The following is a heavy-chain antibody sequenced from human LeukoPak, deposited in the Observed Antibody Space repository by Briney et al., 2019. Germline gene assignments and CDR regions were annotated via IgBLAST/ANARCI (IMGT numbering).Heavy chain of an antibody. CDR1: GFTFSRYS. CDR2: ISSSSTYI. D-gene: IGHD5-12*01. CDR3: ARDFRESGYDWCGFDP. J-gene: IGHJ5*02. Sequence: GGSLRLSCAVSGFTFSRYSMNWVRQAPGKGLEWVSSISSSSTYIYYADSVKGRFTISRDTAKNSLYLQMNSLRAEDTAVYYCARDFRESGYDWCGFDPWGQGTLVTVSS. V-gene: IGHV3-21*01.